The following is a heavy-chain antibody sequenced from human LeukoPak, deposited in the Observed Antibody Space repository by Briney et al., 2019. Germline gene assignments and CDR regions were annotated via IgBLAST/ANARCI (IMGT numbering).Heavy chain of an antibody. CDR1: GGTFSSYA. Sequence: SVKVSCKASGGTFSSYAISWVRQAPGQGIEWMGGIIPIFGTANYAQKFQGRVTITADKSTSTAYMELSSLRSEDTAVYYCASCREDGSGSLFLGWFDPWGQGTLVTVSS. V-gene: IGHV1-69*06. CDR3: ASCREDGSGSLFLGWFDP. D-gene: IGHD3-10*01. J-gene: IGHJ5*02. CDR2: IIPIFGTA.